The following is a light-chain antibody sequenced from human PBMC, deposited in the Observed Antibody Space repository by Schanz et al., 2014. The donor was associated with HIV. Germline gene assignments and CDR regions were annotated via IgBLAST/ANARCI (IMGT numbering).Light chain of an antibody. CDR1: QTVSNN. CDR3: QQYNDWAPIT. CDR2: GAS. Sequence: TVMTQSPATLSVSPGERATLSCRASQTVSNNLAWDQQKPGQAPRLLIYGASTRVTGIPARFSGSGSGTDFTLTISSLQSEDFAVYYCQQYNDWAPITFGQGTRLEIK. J-gene: IGKJ5*01. V-gene: IGKV3-15*01.